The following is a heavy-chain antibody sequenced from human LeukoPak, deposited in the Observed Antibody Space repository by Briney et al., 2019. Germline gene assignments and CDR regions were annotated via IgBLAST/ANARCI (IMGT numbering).Heavy chain of an antibody. D-gene: IGHD3-10*01. CDR1: EFVFSSHA. CDR2: ITSSSSDI. Sequence: GGSLRLSCVASEFVFSSHAMIWVRQAPGKGLEWISSITSSSSDIFYADSVRGRFTISRDNAKNSLYLQMNSLRAEDTALYYCAKDIQRITMVRGVLEFDYWGQGTLVTVSS. CDR3: AKDIQRITMVRGVLEFDY. J-gene: IGHJ4*02. V-gene: IGHV3-21*04.